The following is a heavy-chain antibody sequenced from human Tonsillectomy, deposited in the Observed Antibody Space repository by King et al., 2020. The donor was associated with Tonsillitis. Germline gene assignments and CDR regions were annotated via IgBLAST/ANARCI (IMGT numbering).Heavy chain of an antibody. D-gene: IGHD3/OR15-3a*01. J-gene: IGHJ3*02. CDR3: ARDTFYYNFFSWNDAFDI. CDR2: IYYSGST. Sequence: HVQLQESGPGLVKPSETLSLTCTVSGGSISTFYWSWVRPPPGKGLEWIGHIYYSGSTNYNSSLRSRVTISVDTSKNQFSLELSSVTAADTAVYYCARDTFYYNFFSWNDAFDIWGQGTKVTVSS. CDR1: GGSISTFY. V-gene: IGHV4-59*01.